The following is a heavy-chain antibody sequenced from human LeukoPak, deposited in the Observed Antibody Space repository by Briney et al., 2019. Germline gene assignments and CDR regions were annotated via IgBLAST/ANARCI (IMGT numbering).Heavy chain of an antibody. V-gene: IGHV4-59*01. J-gene: IGHJ6*03. Sequence: KPSETLSLTCTVSGVSISRYYWSWIRQPPGKGLEWIGYIYYSGSTNYNPSLKSRVTISVDTSKNQFSLKLSSVTAADTAVYYCARVFRAARSLWYYYYMDVWGKGTTVTVSS. D-gene: IGHD6-6*01. CDR3: ARVFRAARSLWYYYYMDV. CDR1: GVSISRYY. CDR2: IYYSGST.